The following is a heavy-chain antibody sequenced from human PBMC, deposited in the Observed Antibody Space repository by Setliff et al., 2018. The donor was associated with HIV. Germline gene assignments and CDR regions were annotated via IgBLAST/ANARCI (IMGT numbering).Heavy chain of an antibody. CDR1: GGSISIYY. Sequence: SETLSLTCTVSGGSISIYYWSWIRQLPGEGLEWIGRISAGGYTYYNPSLQSRVTMSVDMSMNQFSLKLSSVTAADTAIYYCARDRSGTSYAGGDAFDIWGQGTMVTVSS. V-gene: IGHV4-4*07. D-gene: IGHD1-26*01. J-gene: IGHJ3*02. CDR3: ARDRSGTSYAGGDAFDI. CDR2: ISAGGYT.